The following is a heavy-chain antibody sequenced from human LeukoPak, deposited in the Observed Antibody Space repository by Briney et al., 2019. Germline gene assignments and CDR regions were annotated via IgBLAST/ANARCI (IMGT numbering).Heavy chain of an antibody. CDR2: IKQDGSEK. J-gene: IGHJ4*02. CDR1: GFTFSSHS. CDR3: ANALGAHYFDS. D-gene: IGHD1-26*01. V-gene: IGHV3-7*03. Sequence: PGGSLRLSCAASGFTFSSHSMNWVRQAPGKGLEWVANIKQDGSEKYYVDSVKGRFIISRDNAKNSLYLQMNSLRADDTAVYYCANALGAHYFDSWGQGTLVTVSS.